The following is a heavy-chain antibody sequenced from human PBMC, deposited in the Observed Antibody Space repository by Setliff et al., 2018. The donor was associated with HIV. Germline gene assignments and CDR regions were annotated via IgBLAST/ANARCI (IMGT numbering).Heavy chain of an antibody. V-gene: IGHV3-23*01. CDR2: ISGSGGST. D-gene: IGHD6-6*01. Sequence: PGGSLRLSCAASGFTFSSYAMHWVRQAPGKGLEWVSAISGSGGSTYYADSVKGRFTISRENAKNSLYLQMNNVRAGDTAVYYCTRELNGHTSSHYYFGLDVWGQGTTVTVSS. J-gene: IGHJ6*02. CDR3: TRELNGHTSSHYYFGLDV. CDR1: GFTFSSYA.